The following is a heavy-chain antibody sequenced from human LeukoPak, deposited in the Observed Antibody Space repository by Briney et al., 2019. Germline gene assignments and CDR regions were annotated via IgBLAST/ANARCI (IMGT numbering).Heavy chain of an antibody. CDR3: ASFYYYDSSGYYNWFDP. D-gene: IGHD3-22*01. CDR1: GGSFSGYY. J-gene: IGHJ5*02. V-gene: IGHV4-34*01. CDR2: INHSGST. Sequence: SETLSLTCAVYGGSFSGYYWSWIRQPPGKGLEWIGEINHSGSTNYNPSLKSRVTISVDTSKNQFSLKLSSVTAADTAVYYCASFYYYDSSGYYNWFDPWGQGTLVTVSS.